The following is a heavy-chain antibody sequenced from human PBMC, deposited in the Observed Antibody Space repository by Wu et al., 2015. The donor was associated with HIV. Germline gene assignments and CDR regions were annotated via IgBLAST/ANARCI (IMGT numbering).Heavy chain of an antibody. V-gene: IGHV1-46*01. CDR2: IRPYAGDT. CDR3: VRGGGRFPVDS. Sequence: QVHLVQSGPEVRKPGASVKLSCKASGYAFITYYMYWVRQAPGRGLEWMGLIRPYAGDTMYAQNFQGRVVITRDTSTTTVFLEISSLRSEDTAVYYCVRGGGRFPVDSWGQGTLVTVSS. J-gene: IGHJ4*02. CDR1: GYAFITYY. D-gene: IGHD3-16*01.